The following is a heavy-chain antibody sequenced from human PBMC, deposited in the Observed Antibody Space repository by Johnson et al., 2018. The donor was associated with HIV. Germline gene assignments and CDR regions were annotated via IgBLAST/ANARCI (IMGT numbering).Heavy chain of an antibody. Sequence: VQLVESGGGLVQPGGSLRLSCAVSGFTFSSYWMSWVRQAPGRGLEWVANIKQDGGEQYYVDSVKGRFTISRDNAKHSLYLQMNSLRAEDTAVYYCARAGYGGNYAFDIWGQWTMVTVSS. CDR2: IKQDGGEQ. CDR3: ARAGYGGNYAFDI. J-gene: IGHJ3*02. D-gene: IGHD4-23*01. V-gene: IGHV3-7*05. CDR1: GFTFSSYW.